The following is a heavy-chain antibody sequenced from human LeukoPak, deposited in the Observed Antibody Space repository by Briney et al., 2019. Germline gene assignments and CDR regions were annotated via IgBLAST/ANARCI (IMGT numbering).Heavy chain of an antibody. J-gene: IGHJ4*02. D-gene: IGHD3-22*01. CDR3: ARGIVHYYDSSGYYDQFDY. CDR2: IYYSGST. CDR1: GGSISSSSYY. V-gene: IGHV4-39*07. Sequence: PSETLSLTCTVSGGSISSSSYYWGWIRQPPGKGLEWIGSIYYSGSTYYNPSLKSRVTISVDTSKNQFSLKLSSVTAADTAVYYCARGIVHYYDSSGYYDQFDYWGQGTLVTVSS.